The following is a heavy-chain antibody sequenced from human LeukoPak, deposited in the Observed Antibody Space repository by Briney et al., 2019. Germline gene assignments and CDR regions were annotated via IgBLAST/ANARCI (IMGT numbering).Heavy chain of an antibody. V-gene: IGHV3-23*01. CDR2: ISNGKT. CDR1: GFPFSSHA. CDR3: VREAAYCAPVCVKTNWFDP. J-gene: IGHJ5*02. D-gene: IGHD2-21*01. Sequence: PGGSLRLSCAASGFPFSSHAMSWVRQPPGKGLEWVAAISNGKTYYADSVRGRFAISGDDSTNTVYLNMNSLRDEDTALYHCVREAAYCAPVCVKTNWFDPWGQGTLVTVSS.